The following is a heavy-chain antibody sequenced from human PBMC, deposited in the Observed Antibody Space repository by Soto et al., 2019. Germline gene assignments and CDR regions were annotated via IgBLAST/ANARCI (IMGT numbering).Heavy chain of an antibody. CDR3: AKDLGLRFLEWLSWGGMDV. CDR1: GITFLSFA. D-gene: IGHD3-3*01. V-gene: IGHV3-23*01. Sequence: GGSLRISCAPFGITFLSFAMGWVPQAPGKGLDWVSAISGSGGSTYYADSVKGRFTISRDNSKNTLYLQMNSLRAEDTAVYYCAKDLGLRFLEWLSWGGMDVWGEGTTVTVSS. CDR2: ISGSGGST. J-gene: IGHJ6*04.